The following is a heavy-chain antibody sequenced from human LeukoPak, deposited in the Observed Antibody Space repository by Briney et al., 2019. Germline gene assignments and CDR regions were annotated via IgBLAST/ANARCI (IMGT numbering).Heavy chain of an antibody. J-gene: IGHJ4*02. CDR2: IYPGDSDT. CDR3: ARRVDSYWFYDY. D-gene: IGHD1-26*01. CDR1: GYSFTNYW. Sequence: GESLKISCKGSGYSFTNYWIGWVRQMPGKGLEWMGIIYPGDSDTRYIPSFQGQVTISADKSINTAYLQWTSLKASDTAMYYCARRVDSYWFYDYWGQGTLVTVSS. V-gene: IGHV5-51*01.